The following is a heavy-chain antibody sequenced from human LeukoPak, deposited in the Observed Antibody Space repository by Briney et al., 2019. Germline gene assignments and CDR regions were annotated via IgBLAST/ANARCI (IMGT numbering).Heavy chain of an antibody. CDR2: ISYDGSNK. V-gene: IGHV3-30*04. Sequence: GGSLRLSCAASGFTFSTYAMHWVRQAPGKGLEWVAVISYDGSNKYYADSVKGRFTISRDNSKNTLYLQMNSLRAEDTAVYYCARQTGSGLFILPGGQGTLVTVSS. CDR1: GFTFSTYA. CDR3: ARQTGSGLFILP. J-gene: IGHJ4*02. D-gene: IGHD3/OR15-3a*01.